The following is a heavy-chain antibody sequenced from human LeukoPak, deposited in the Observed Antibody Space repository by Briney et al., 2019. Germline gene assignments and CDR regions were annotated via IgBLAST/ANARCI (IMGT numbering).Heavy chain of an antibody. V-gene: IGHV4-59*12. J-gene: IGHJ6*03. CDR2: IYDSGST. CDR1: SDSISSYY. CDR3: ARDSYCSSTSCYKIRYMDV. Sequence: SETLSLTCTVSSDSISSYYWSWIRQPPGMGLEWVDFIYDSGSTNNNPSLKSRVTISEDTSKKQFSLKLTSVTAADTAVYYCARDSYCSSTSCYKIRYMDVWGKGTTVTVSS. D-gene: IGHD2-2*02.